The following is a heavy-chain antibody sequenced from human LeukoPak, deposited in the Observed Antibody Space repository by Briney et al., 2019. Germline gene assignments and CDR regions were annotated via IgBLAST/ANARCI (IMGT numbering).Heavy chain of an antibody. J-gene: IGHJ3*02. Sequence: ASVKVSCKASGYTFTGYYIHWVRQAPGQGLEWMGWINPNSGGTNYAQKFQGRVTMTRDTSIYTAYMELSRLRSDDTAVFYCARDNSAFNWNDRGAFDIWGQGTMVTVSS. V-gene: IGHV1-2*02. CDR3: ARDNSAFNWNDRGAFDI. CDR1: GYTFTGYY. CDR2: INPNSGGT. D-gene: IGHD1-1*01.